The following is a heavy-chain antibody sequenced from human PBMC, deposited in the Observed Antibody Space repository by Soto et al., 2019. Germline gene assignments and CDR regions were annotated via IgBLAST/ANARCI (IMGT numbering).Heavy chain of an antibody. Sequence: GASVKVSCKASGGTFSSYAISWLRQAPGQGLEWMGGIIPIFGTANYAQKFQGRVTITADESTSTAYMELSSLRSEDTAVYYCARRSVSGSPYGMDVWGQGTTVTVSS. D-gene: IGHD3-10*01. V-gene: IGHV1-69*13. J-gene: IGHJ6*02. CDR1: GGTFSSYA. CDR3: ARRSVSGSPYGMDV. CDR2: IIPIFGTA.